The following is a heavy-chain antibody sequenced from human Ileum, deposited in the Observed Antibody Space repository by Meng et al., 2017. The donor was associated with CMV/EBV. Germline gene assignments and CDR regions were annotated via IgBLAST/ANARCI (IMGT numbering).Heavy chain of an antibody. CDR3: ARDRDILTGPYYFAY. J-gene: IGHJ4*02. Sequence: SGFTFSDYYMTWIRQAPGKGLEWVSYISSSGSNMYYADSVKGRFTISRDNARNSLYLQMNSLRAEDTAVYYCARDRDILTGPYYFAYWGQGTLVTVSS. CDR2: ISSSGSNM. D-gene: IGHD3-9*01. CDR1: GFTFSDYY. V-gene: IGHV3-11*04.